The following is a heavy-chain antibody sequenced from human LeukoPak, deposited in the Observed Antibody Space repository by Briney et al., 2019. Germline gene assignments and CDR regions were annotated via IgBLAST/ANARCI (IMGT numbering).Heavy chain of an antibody. J-gene: IGHJ6*02. Sequence: SVKVSCKASGGTFSSYTISWVRQAPGQGPEWMGGIIPILGIANYAQKFQGRVTITADKSTSTAYMELSSLRSEDTAVYYCARVPGREYGMDVWGQGTTVTVSS. CDR3: ARVPGREYGMDV. CDR2: IIPILGIA. CDR1: GGTFSSYT. V-gene: IGHV1-69*10. D-gene: IGHD1-26*01.